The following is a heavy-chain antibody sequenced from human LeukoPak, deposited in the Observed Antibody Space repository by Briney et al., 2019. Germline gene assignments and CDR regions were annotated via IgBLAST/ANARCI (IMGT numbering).Heavy chain of an antibody. Sequence: GASVKVSCKASGYTFASHDIHWVRQATGQGLEWMGWMNIDSGNTGYAEKFQGRVTMTRNTSTTTANMGLSSLTSEDTAVYYCVRGSGRGKDSWGRGTLVTVSS. CDR3: VRGSGRGKDS. CDR1: GYTFASHD. V-gene: IGHV1-8*01. D-gene: IGHD1-1*01. J-gene: IGHJ4*02. CDR2: MNIDSGNT.